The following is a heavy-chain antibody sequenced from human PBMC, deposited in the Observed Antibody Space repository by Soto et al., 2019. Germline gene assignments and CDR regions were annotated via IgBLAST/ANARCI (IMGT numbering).Heavy chain of an antibody. CDR2: INPNSGGT. CDR1: GYPFSGYY. CDR3: ARVLSNYDILTGPLYV. Sequence: VASVKVSCKASGYPFSGYYMHWVRQAPGQGLEWMGWINPNSGGTKYAQKFQGWVTMTRDTSISTAYMELTRLRSDDTAVYYCARVLSNYDILTGPLYVWGQGTTVTVSS. V-gene: IGHV1-2*04. D-gene: IGHD3-9*01. J-gene: IGHJ6*02.